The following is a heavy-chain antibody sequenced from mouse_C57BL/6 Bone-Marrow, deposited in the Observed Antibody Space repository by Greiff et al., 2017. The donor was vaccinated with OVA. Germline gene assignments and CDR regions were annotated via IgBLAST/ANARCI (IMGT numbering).Heavy chain of an antibody. Sequence: EVHLVESGPGLVKPSQSLSLTCSVTGYSITSGYYWNWIRQFPGNKLEWMGYISYDGSNNYNPSLKNRISITRDTSKNQFFLKLNSVTTEDTATYFCVCLGGRYLYAMDYWGQGTSVTVSS. D-gene: IGHD5-5*01. CDR3: VCLGGRYLYAMDY. CDR1: GYSITSGYY. V-gene: IGHV3-6*01. CDR2: ISYDGSN. J-gene: IGHJ4*01.